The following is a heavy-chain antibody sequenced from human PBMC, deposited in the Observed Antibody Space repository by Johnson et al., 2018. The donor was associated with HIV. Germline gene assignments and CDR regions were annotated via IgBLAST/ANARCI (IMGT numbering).Heavy chain of an antibody. CDR3: SYIFVDTAMDKTTTDAFDI. CDR2: ISYDGSNK. V-gene: IGHV3-30*03. Sequence: QVQLVESGGGLVQPGGSLRLSCAASGFTFSSYGMHWVRQAPGKGLEWVAVISYDGSNKYYADYVKGRFTISRDNSKNMLYLQMNSLRAEDTAVYYCSYIFVDTAMDKTTTDAFDIWGQGTMVTVSS. CDR1: GFTFSSYG. D-gene: IGHD5-18*01. J-gene: IGHJ3*02.